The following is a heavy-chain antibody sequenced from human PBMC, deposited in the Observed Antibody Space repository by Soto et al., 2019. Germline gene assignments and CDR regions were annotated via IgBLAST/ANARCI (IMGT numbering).Heavy chain of an antibody. CDR2: ISSSSSTI. CDR3: AREGGDLNWFDP. V-gene: IGHV3-48*01. J-gene: IGHJ5*02. D-gene: IGHD4-17*01. CDR1: GFTFSSYS. Sequence: EVQLVESGGGLLQPGGSLRPSCAASGFTFSSYSMNWFRQAQGKGRGWVSYISSSSSTIYYADSVKGRFTISRDNAKNSLHLQMNSLRAEDTAVYYCAREGGDLNWFDPWGQGTLVTVSS.